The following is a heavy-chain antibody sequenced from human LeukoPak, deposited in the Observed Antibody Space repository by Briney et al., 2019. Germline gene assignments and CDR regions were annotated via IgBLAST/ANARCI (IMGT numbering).Heavy chain of an antibody. CDR2: MSAYNGNT. CDR3: ARDAVYYCSSTSCYNFDY. Sequence: ASVKVSCKSSGYTFTCYGFSWVRQAPGHGLEWMGWMSAYNGNTNYAQKLQGRVTMTTDTSTSTAYMELRSLRSDDTAVYYCARDAVYYCSSTSCYNFDYWGQGTLVTVSS. D-gene: IGHD2-2*01. CDR1: GYTFTCYG. J-gene: IGHJ4*02. V-gene: IGHV1-18*01.